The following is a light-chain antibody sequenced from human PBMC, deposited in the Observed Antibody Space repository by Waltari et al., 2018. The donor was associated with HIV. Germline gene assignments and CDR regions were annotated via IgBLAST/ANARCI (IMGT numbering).Light chain of an antibody. CDR3: SSYAGSSMSYA. Sequence: QSALTQPPSASGSPGQSVSISCTGASSDVGAFQYVSWYQQPPGKAPKLLIYDVTKRPSGVPDRFSGSKSGNTASLTVSGLQAEDEAHYYCSSYAGSSMSYAFGTGTKVTVL. CDR1: SSDVGAFQY. J-gene: IGLJ1*01. CDR2: DVT. V-gene: IGLV2-8*01.